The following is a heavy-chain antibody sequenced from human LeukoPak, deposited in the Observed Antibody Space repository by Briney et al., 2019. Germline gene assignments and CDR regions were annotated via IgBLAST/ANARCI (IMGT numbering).Heavy chain of an antibody. V-gene: IGHV4-39*01. CDR3: ARAWPVFGVAPRFDP. J-gene: IGHJ5*02. Sequence: SETLSLTCTVSGGSLSSSSYYWGWIRQPPGKGLEWIGSIYYSGSTYYNPSLKSRVTISVDTAKNQFSLKLSSVTAADTAVYYCARAWPVFGVAPRFDPWGQGTLVTVSS. CDR2: IYYSGST. D-gene: IGHD3-3*01. CDR1: GGSLSSSSYY.